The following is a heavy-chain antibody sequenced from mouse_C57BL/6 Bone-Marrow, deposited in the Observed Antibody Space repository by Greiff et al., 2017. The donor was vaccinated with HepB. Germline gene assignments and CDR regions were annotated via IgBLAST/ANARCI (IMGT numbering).Heavy chain of an antibody. CDR2: ISSGSSTI. V-gene: IGHV5-17*01. D-gene: IGHD1-1*01. Sequence: EVQLVESGGGLVKPGGSLKLSCAASGFTFSDYGMHWVRQAPEKGLEWVAYISSGSSTIYYADTVKGRFTISRDNAKNTLFLQMTSLRSEDTAMYYCARGTTVVEGFAYWGQGTLVTVSA. CDR1: GFTFSDYG. J-gene: IGHJ3*01. CDR3: ARGTTVVEGFAY.